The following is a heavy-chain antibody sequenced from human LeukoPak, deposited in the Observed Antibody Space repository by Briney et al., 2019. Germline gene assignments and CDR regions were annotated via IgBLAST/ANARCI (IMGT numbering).Heavy chain of an antibody. CDR1: GFTFSSYE. CDR3: ARDYGGSSPFDY. J-gene: IGHJ4*02. V-gene: IGHV3-48*03. D-gene: IGHD4-23*01. Sequence: GGSLRLSCAASGFTFSSYEMHWVRQAPGRGLEWVSYISSSGSTIYYADSVKGRFTISRDNAKSSLFLQMNSLRAEGTAVYYCARDYGGSSPFDYWGQGTLVTVSS. CDR2: ISSSGSTI.